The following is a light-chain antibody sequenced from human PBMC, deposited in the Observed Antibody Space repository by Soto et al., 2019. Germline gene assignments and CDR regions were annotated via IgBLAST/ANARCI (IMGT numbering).Light chain of an antibody. CDR2: AAS. CDR3: XQYHSYPVT. V-gene: IGKV1-16*02. CDR1: QGINNF. J-gene: IGKJ4*01. Sequence: DIQMTQSPSSLSASVGDTVTITCRASQGINNFLAWFQQKPGKAPKSLIHAASSLQSGVPSNFSGSGSGTXXXXXXXXXXXXXFXTXXXXQYHSYPVTFGGGTKVEIK.